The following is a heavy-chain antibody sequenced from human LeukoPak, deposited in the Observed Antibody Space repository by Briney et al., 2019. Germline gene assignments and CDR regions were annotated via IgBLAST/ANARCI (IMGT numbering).Heavy chain of an antibody. CDR1: GFSFSRYT. CDR3: TRGTSYSSGWPPSDN. CDR2: ISSSSSYT. V-gene: IGHV3-21*05. D-gene: IGHD6-19*01. Sequence: GGSLRLSCAASGFSFSRYTMNWVRQAPGKGLEWVSYISSSSSYTNYADSVKGRFTISRDNAKNSLYLQMNSLRAEDTAVYYCTRGTSYSSGWPPSDNWGQGTLVTVSS. J-gene: IGHJ4*02.